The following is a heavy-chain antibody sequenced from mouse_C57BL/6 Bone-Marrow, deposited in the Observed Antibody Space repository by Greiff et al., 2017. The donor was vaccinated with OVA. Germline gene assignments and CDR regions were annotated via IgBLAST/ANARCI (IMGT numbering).Heavy chain of an antibody. CDR3: AREDGNWFAY. J-gene: IGHJ3*01. CDR2: INPSSGYT. Sequence: VMLMESGAELARPGASVKMSCKASGYTFTSYTMHWVKQRPGPGLEWIGYINPSSGYTKYNQKFKDKATLTADKSSSTAYMQLSSLTSEDSAVYYCAREDGNWFAYWGQGTLVTVSA. V-gene: IGHV1-4*01. CDR1: GYTFTSYT. D-gene: IGHD2-1*01.